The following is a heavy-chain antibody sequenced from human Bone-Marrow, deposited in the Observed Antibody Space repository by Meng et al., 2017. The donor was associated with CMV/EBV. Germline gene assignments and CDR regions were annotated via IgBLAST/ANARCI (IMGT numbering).Heavy chain of an antibody. Sequence: GSLRLSCDVNVGSFSGYHWTWIRQSPGKGLEWIGEINHSGSTNYNPSLKSRVTISVDTSKNQFSLKLSSVTAADTAVYYCARGALGVVVVPAATHFQHWGQGTLVTVSS. CDR1: VGSFSGYH. CDR3: ARGALGVVVVPAATHFQH. V-gene: IGHV4-34*01. J-gene: IGHJ1*01. CDR2: INHSGST. D-gene: IGHD2-2*01.